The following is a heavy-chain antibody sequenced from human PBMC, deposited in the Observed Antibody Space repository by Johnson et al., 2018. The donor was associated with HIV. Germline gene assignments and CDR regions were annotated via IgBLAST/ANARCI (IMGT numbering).Heavy chain of an antibody. V-gene: IGHV3-66*01. Sequence: VQLVESGGGVVQPGGSLRLSCAASGFTVSSNYMSWVRQAPGKGLEWVSVIYSGGSTYYTDSVKGRFTISRANSKNTLYLQLNSLRAEDTAVYYCAREQGSGSYSIHAFDIWGQGTMVTVSS. CDR2: IYSGGST. D-gene: IGHD1-26*01. CDR3: AREQGSGSYSIHAFDI. CDR1: GFTVSSNY. J-gene: IGHJ3*02.